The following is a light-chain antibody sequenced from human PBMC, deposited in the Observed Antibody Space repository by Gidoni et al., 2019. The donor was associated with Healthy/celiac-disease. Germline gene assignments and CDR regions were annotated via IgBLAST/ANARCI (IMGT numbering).Light chain of an antibody. CDR1: QSISSY. V-gene: IGKV1-39*01. J-gene: IGKJ1*01. Sequence: DIQMPQSPSSLSASVGDRVTITCRASQSISSYLNWYQQKPGKAPKLLIYAASSLQSGVPLRFSGSGSGTDFTLTISSLQPEDFATYYCQQSYSTPWTFGQGTKVEIK. CDR3: QQSYSTPWT. CDR2: AAS.